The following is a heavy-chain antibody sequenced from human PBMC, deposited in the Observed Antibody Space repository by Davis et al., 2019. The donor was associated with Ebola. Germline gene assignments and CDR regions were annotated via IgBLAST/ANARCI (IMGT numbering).Heavy chain of an antibody. CDR3: ARRVEMNIGGSYNWFDT. CDR2: VYYSGST. J-gene: IGHJ5*02. V-gene: IGHV4-59*08. D-gene: IGHD1-26*01. Sequence: PSETLSLTCTVSGGSISTHYWNWIRQPPGKGLEWIGYVYYSGSTNYNPSLESRVTISVDTSKNQFSLSLSSVTAADTAVYYCARRVEMNIGGSYNWFDTWGQGTLVTVSS. CDR1: GGSISTHY.